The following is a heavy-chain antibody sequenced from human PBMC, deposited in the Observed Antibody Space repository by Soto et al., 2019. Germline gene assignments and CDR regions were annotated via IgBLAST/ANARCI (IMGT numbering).Heavy chain of an antibody. CDR1: GFDFNTYG. Sequence: QVQLVESGGGVVQPGRSLRLSCAASGFDFNTYGLHWVRQAPGKGLEWVAAISFDGGNQYYADSVKGRFTISRDKSNSTLYLQMNSLGAEDTATYFCAKDSSVTAAGSGGWFGPWGPGTLVIVSS. CDR2: ISFDGGNQ. J-gene: IGHJ5*02. D-gene: IGHD6-13*01. V-gene: IGHV3-30*18. CDR3: AKDSSVTAAGSGGWFGP.